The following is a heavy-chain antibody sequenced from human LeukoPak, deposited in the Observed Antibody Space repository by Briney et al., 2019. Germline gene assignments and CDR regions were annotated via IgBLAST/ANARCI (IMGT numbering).Heavy chain of an antibody. V-gene: IGHV1-24*01. CDR1: GYTLTELS. J-gene: IGHJ5*02. D-gene: IGHD3-10*01. CDR2: FDPEDGET. CDR3: ARGEYGSGSYYSVSPFDP. Sequence: ASVKVSCKVSGYTLTELSMHWVRQAPGKGLEWMGGFDPEDGETIYAQKFQGRVTMTEDTSTDTVYMELSSLRSEDTAVYYCARGEYGSGSYYSVSPFDPWGQGTLVTVSS.